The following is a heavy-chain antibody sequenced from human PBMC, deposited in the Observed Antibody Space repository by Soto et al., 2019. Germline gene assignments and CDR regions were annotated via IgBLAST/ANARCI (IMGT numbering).Heavy chain of an antibody. V-gene: IGHV4-59*08. CDR2: IYYSGST. J-gene: IGHJ3*02. CDR3: ARRYGLSAFDI. CDR1: GGSISSYY. D-gene: IGHD3-10*01. Sequence: SETLSLTCTVSGGSISSYYWSWIRQPPGKGLEWIGDIYYSGSTNYNPSLKSRVTISVDTSKNQFSLKLSSVTAADTAVYYCARRYGLSAFDIWGQGTMVT.